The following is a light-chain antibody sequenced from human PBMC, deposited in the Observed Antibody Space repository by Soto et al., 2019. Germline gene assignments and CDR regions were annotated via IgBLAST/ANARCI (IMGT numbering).Light chain of an antibody. CDR1: SSNIGNNY. J-gene: IGLJ1*01. CDR3: GTWDSSLSAAYV. CDR2: ENN. V-gene: IGLV1-51*02. Sequence: QSVLTQPPSVSAAPGQKVTISCSGSSSNIGNNYVSWYQQLPGTAPKLLIYENNKQPSGIPDRFSGSKSGTSATLGITGLQTGDEADYYCGTWDSSLSAAYVFGTGTKVTVL.